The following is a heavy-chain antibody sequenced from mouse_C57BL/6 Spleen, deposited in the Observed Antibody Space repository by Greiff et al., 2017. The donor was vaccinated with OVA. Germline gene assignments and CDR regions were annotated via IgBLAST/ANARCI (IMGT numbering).Heavy chain of an antibody. V-gene: IGHV1-82*01. J-gene: IGHJ2*01. Sequence: VQLQQSGPELVKPGASVKISCKASGYAFSSSWMNWVKQRPGKGLEWIGRIYPGDGDTNYNGKFKGKATLTADKSSSTAYMQLSSLTSEDSAVYFCARGYSNFPFDYWGQGTTLTVSS. CDR3: ARGYSNFPFDY. CDR1: GYAFSSSW. CDR2: IYPGDGDT. D-gene: IGHD2-5*01.